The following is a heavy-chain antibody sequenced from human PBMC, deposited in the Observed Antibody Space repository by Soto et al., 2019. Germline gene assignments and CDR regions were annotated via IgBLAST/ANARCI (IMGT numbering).Heavy chain of an antibody. CDR1: GGSISSYY. CDR3: ARGVYSGYDTRWFDP. Sequence: SEPLSLTCTVSGGSISSYYWSWIRQPPGKGLEWIGYIYYSGSTNYNPSLKSRVTISVDTSKNQFSLKLSSVTAADTAVYYCARGVYSGYDTRWFDPWGQGTLVTVS. CDR2: IYYSGST. J-gene: IGHJ5*02. D-gene: IGHD5-12*01. V-gene: IGHV4-59*01.